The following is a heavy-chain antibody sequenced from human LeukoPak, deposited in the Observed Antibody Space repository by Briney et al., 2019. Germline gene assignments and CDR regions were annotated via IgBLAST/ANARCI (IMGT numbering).Heavy chain of an antibody. V-gene: IGHV4-39*01. CDR2: IYYTGDA. Sequence: SETLSLTCDVSGGSINSTGYFWGWIRQSPGKGLEWIGAIYYTGDAYFNPSLRSRANMAVDTSENRFSLNLRSVTAADTAIYYCARRRSWPEFDYWGQGTLVTVSS. D-gene: IGHD6-13*01. CDR3: ARRRSWPEFDY. CDR1: GGSINSTGYF. J-gene: IGHJ4*02.